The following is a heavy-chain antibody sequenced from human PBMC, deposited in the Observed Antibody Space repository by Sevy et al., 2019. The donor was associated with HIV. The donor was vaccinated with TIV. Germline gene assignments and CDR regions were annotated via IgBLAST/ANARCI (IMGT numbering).Heavy chain of an antibody. V-gene: IGHV1-18*01. CDR1: GYTFTSYG. J-gene: IGHJ4*02. D-gene: IGHD6-13*01. CDR2: ISAYNGNT. Sequence: ASVKVSCKASGYTFTSYGISWVRQAPGQGLEWMGWISAYNGNTNYAQKLQGRVTMTTDTSTSTAYMELRSLRSDDTAVYYCARVESSISWYLGSYWGQGTLVTVSS. CDR3: ARVESSISWYLGSY.